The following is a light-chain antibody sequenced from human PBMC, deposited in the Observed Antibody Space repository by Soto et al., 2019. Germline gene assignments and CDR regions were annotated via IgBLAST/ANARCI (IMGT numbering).Light chain of an antibody. Sequence: DIQMTQSPSTLSASVLDIVTITCRASQSISSWLAWYQQKPGKAPKLLIYDASSLESGVPPRFSGSGSGTDFTLAISSLQPEDSATYYCLKDINYPWTFGQGTKVDIK. V-gene: IGKV1-5*01. CDR3: LKDINYPWT. CDR2: DAS. J-gene: IGKJ1*01. CDR1: QSISSW.